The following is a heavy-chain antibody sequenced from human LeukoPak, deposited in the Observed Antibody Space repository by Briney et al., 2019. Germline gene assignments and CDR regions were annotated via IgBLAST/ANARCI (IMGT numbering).Heavy chain of an antibody. J-gene: IGHJ3*01. CDR1: GDSISSGSYY. V-gene: IGHV4-39*07. D-gene: IGHD6-25*01. CDR2: IYHSGST. CDR3: ARAPLSGFWPFDV. Sequence: SQTLSLTCTVSGDSISSGSYYWSWVRQPPGKGLEWIGEIYHSGSTNYNPSLKSRVTISVDKSKTQFSLKLSSVTAADTAVYYCARAPLSGFWPFDVWGQGTMVTVSS.